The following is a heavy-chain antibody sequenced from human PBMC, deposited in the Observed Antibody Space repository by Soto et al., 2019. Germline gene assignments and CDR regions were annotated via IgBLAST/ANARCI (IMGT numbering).Heavy chain of an antibody. D-gene: IGHD3-22*01. CDR2: IYPDDSDA. CDR1: GYSFRSYW. V-gene: IGHV5-51*01. J-gene: IGHJ4*02. Sequence: GESLKISCQASGYSFRSYWIGWVRQMPGKGLEWMGIIYPDDSDAKYSPSFEGQVTISVDKSMRSAYLQWSSLKASDTGMYYCARQWDCYDSSGHYGDYWGQGTLVTVSS. CDR3: ARQWDCYDSSGHYGDY.